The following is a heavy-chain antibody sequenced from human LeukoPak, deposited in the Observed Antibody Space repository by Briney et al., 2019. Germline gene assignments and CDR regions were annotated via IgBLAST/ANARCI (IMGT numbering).Heavy chain of an antibody. Sequence: GGSLGLSCAASGFTFSSYSMNWVRQAPGKGLEWVSSISSSSSYIYYADSVKGRFTISRDNAKNSLYLQMNSLRAEDTAVYYCARGKKGVYYGSGSQTIFDYWGQGTLVTVSS. CDR2: ISSSSSYI. V-gene: IGHV3-21*01. CDR3: ARGKKGVYYGSGSQTIFDY. D-gene: IGHD3-10*01. J-gene: IGHJ4*02. CDR1: GFTFSSYS.